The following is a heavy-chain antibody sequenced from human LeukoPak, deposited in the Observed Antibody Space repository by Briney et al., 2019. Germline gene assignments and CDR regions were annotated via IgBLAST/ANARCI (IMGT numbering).Heavy chain of an antibody. J-gene: IGHJ4*02. V-gene: IGHV1-18*01. CDR3: ARVDLLTGYYFFDY. CDR1: GYTFTSYG. D-gene: IGHD3-9*01. Sequence: ASGKVCCKAAGYTFTSYGISWGRQAPGHGLEGMGWISTYNGNTNYARKHKGRVTITTDTSTITAYMELRSLGSYEPAAYYCARVDLLTGYYFFDYWGQGTLVTASS. CDR2: ISTYNGNT.